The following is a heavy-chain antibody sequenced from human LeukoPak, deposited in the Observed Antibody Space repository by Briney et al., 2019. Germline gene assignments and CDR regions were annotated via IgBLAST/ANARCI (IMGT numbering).Heavy chain of an antibody. CDR1: GYTFTSYD. J-gene: IGHJ3*02. CDR2: MNPNSGNT. D-gene: IGHD6-13*01. CDR3: ARAAGYSSSLPGRWGRMAFDI. Sequence: GASVKVSCKASGYTFTSYDINWVRQATGQGLEWMGWMNPNSGNTGYAQKFQGRVTITADKSTSTAYMELSSLRSEDTAVYYCARAAGYSSSLPGRWGRMAFDIWGQGTMVTVSS. V-gene: IGHV1-8*01.